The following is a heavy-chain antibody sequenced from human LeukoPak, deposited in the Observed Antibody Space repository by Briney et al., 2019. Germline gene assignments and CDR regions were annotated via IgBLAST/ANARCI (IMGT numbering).Heavy chain of an antibody. V-gene: IGHV1-2*02. J-gene: IGHJ4*02. D-gene: IGHD3-10*01. Sequence: ASVKVACKASGYTFTGYYMHWVRQAPGHGLEWMVWSNPNSGGTNYAQKFQGRVTMTRDTSISTAYMELSSLRSEDTAVYYCARDKDYGSGSYILVYWGQGTLVTVSS. CDR2: SNPNSGGT. CDR1: GYTFTGYY. CDR3: ARDKDYGSGSYILVY.